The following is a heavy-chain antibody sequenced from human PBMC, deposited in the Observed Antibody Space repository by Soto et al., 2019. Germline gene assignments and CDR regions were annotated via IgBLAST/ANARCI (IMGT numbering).Heavy chain of an antibody. CDR1: DGSIRSGGYY. V-gene: IGHV4-31*03. CDR2: IYYSGST. CDR3: ALGGGGDNDAFDI. D-gene: IGHD3-16*01. Sequence: LSHTCSVSDGSIRSGGYYCIWIHQHPGKGLEWIGYIYYSGSTYYNPSLKSRVTISVDTSKNQFSLKLSSVTAADTAVYYCALGGGGDNDAFDIWGQGTMVTVSS. J-gene: IGHJ3*02.